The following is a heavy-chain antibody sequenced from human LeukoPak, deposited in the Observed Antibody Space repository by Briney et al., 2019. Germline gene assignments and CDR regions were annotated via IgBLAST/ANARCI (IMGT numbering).Heavy chain of an antibody. CDR3: AKASELGDFPKYFYYGMDV. CDR1: RFTFNRYA. CDR2: ISYNGGSK. J-gene: IGHJ6*02. V-gene: IGHV3-23*01. Sequence: PGGSLRLSCAASRFTFNRYAMSWVRQAPGKGLEWVSGISYNGGSKFYADSVKGRFIISRDNSKNTLFLQLNSLRAEDTGVYYYAKASELGDFPKYFYYGMDVWGQGTTVTVSS. D-gene: IGHD1-7*01.